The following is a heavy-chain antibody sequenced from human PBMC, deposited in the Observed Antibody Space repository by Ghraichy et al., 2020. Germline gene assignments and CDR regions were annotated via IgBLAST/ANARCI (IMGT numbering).Heavy chain of an antibody. CDR1: GFTVSSNY. J-gene: IGHJ6*02. D-gene: IGHD3-3*01. V-gene: IGHV3-53*01. CDR3: ARAIFEYYYYGMDV. CDR2: IYSGGST. Sequence: GGSLRLSCAASGFTVSSNYMSWVRQAPGKGLEWVSVIYSGGSTYYADSVKGRFTISRDNSKNTLYLQMNSLRAEDTAVYYCARAIFEYYYYGMDVWGQGTTVTVSS.